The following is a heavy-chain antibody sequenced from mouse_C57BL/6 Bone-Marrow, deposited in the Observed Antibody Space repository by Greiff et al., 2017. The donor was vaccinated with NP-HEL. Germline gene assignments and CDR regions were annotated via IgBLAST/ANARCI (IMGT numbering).Heavy chain of an antibody. J-gene: IGHJ1*03. Sequence: DVKLVESGGGLVQPGGSLKLSCAASGFTFSDYYMYWVRQTPEKRLEWVAYISNGGGSTYYPDTVKGRFTISRDNAKNTLYLQMSRLKSEDTAMYYCARHDYLYWYFDVWGTGTTVTVSS. CDR3: ARHDYLYWYFDV. D-gene: IGHD2-4*01. V-gene: IGHV5-12*01. CDR1: GFTFSDYY. CDR2: ISNGGGST.